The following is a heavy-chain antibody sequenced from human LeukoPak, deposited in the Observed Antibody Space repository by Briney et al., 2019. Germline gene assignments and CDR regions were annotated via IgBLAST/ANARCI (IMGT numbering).Heavy chain of an antibody. CDR3: ARDNRIAVAGYLDY. V-gene: IGHV3-33*01. D-gene: IGHD6-19*01. CDR2: IWYDGSNK. CDR1: GFTFSSYG. Sequence: GRSLRLSCAASGFTFSSYGMHWVRQAPGKGLEWVAVIWYDGSNKYYAGSVKGRFTISRDNSKNTLYLQMNSLRAEDTAVYYCARDNRIAVAGYLDYWGQGTLVTVSS. J-gene: IGHJ4*02.